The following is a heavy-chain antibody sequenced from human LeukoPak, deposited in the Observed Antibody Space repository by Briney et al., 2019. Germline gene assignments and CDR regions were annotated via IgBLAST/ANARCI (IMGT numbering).Heavy chain of an antibody. V-gene: IGHV4-59*01. CDR1: GGSISSYY. CDR3: ARAPLPGGEFDY. Sequence: SETLSLTCTVSGGSISSYYWSWIRQPLGKGLEWIGYIYYSGSTNYNPSLKSRVTISVDTSKNQFSLKLSSVTAADTAVYYCARAPLPGGEFDYWGQGTLVTVSS. D-gene: IGHD2-21*01. CDR2: IYYSGST. J-gene: IGHJ4*02.